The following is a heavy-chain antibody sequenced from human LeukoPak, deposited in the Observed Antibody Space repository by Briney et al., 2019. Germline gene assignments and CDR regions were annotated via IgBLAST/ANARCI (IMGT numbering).Heavy chain of an antibody. CDR1: GFTFSSYA. D-gene: IGHD2-15*01. CDR2: ISYDGSNK. V-gene: IGHV3-30-3*01. CDR3: ARGAVVGAHPVDFDY. Sequence: PGGSLRLSCAASGFTFSSYAMHWVRQAPGKGLEWVAVISYDGSNKYYADSVKGRFTISRDNSKNTLYLQMNSLRAEDTAVYYCARGAVVGAHPVDFDYWGQGTLVTVSS. J-gene: IGHJ4*02.